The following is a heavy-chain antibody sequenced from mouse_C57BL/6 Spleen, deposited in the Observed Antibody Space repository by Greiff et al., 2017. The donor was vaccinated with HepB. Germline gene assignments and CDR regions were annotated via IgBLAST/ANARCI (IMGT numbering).Heavy chain of an antibody. CDR3: ARPSSGPIYAMDY. D-gene: IGHD3-2*02. J-gene: IGHJ4*01. CDR1: GYTFTSYW. Sequence: QVQLQQSGAELVRPGTSVKLSCKASGYTFTSYWMHWVKQRPGQGLEWIGVIDPSDSYTNYNQKFKGKATLTVDTSSSTAYMQLSSLTSEDSAVYYCARPSSGPIYAMDYWGQGTSVTVSS. V-gene: IGHV1-59*01. CDR2: IDPSDSYT.